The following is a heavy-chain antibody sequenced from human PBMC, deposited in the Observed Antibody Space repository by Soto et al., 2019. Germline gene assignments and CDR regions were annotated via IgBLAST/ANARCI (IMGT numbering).Heavy chain of an antibody. J-gene: IGHJ6*02. Sequence: QVQLVQSGAEVKKPGSSVKVSCKASGGTFSSYAISWVRQAPGQGLEWMGGIIPICGTANYAQKFQGRVTITADESTSTAYMEMSSLRSEDTAVYYCARDQSDGNPGFWSGYYPYYYYGMDVWGQGTTVTVSS. CDR2: IIPICGTA. D-gene: IGHD3-3*01. CDR1: GGTFSSYA. V-gene: IGHV1-69*01. CDR3: ARDQSDGNPGFWSGYYPYYYYGMDV.